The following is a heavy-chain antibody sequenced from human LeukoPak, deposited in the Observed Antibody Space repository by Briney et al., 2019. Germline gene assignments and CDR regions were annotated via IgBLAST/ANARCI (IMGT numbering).Heavy chain of an antibody. Sequence: SVKVSSKASRGTFSSYAISWARQAPGQGLEWMGEIIPIFGTANYPQKFQGRVTITTDESTRTACMELSSLGSEDTAVYYCARDLSKMEGSYQKALQDWGQGTMVTVSS. CDR3: ARDLSKMEGSYQKALQD. D-gene: IGHD3-16*02. V-gene: IGHV1-69*05. J-gene: IGHJ1*01. CDR1: RGTFSSYA. CDR2: IIPIFGTA.